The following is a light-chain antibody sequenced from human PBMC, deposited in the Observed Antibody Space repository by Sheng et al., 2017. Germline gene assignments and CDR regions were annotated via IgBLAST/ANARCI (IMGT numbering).Light chain of an antibody. V-gene: IGLV1-40*01. CDR3: CSYTGRNILWV. J-gene: IGLJ1*01. Sequence: QSVLTQPPSVSGAPGQRVTISCTGSSSNIGAGYDVHWYQQLPGTAPKLLIYGNSNRPSGVPDRFSGSKSGTSASLTISGLQAEDEADYYCCSYTGRNILWVFGTGTKVTVL. CDR2: GNS. CDR1: SSNIGAGYD.